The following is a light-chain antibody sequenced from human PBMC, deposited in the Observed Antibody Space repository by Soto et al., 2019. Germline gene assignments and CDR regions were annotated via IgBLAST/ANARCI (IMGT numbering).Light chain of an antibody. CDR3: QQYGGSPRT. V-gene: IGKV3-20*01. CDR2: DAS. Sequence: EVVLTQSPGTLSLSPGERATLSCRASQSISQSLAWCQQRPGQSPRLLIYDASRRATGIPDRFTGSGFGTDFTLTISRLAPEDLAVYYCQQYGGSPRTFGQGTKVDIK. J-gene: IGKJ1*01. CDR1: QSISQS.